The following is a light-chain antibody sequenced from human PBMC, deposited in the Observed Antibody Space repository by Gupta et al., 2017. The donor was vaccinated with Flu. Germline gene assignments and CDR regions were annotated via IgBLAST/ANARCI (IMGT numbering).Light chain of an antibody. CDR3: QQAKNFPFT. CDR1: EDISTW. J-gene: IGKJ4*01. V-gene: IGKV1-12*01. CDR2: AAS. Sequence: DIQMTQSPSSLSASVGDRVTITCRASEDISTWLAWYQRRPGKAPKLLISAASLLQRGVPSRFSGRGSGAEFTLTITILHPEDLTSYHCQQAKNFPFTFGEGTILEI.